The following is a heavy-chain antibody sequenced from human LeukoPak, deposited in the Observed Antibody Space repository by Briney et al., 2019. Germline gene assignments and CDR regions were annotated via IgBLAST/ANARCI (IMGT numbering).Heavy chain of an antibody. CDR3: AKDKRMTIFGVIIIHDYFDY. V-gene: IGHV3-30*18. CDR1: GFTFSSTG. Sequence: PGGSLRLSCAASGFTFSSTGVHWVRQAPGKGLEWVAVISYDGSNKYYADSVKGRFTISRDNSKNTLYLQMNSLRAEDTAVYYCAKDKRMTIFGVIIIHDYFDYWGQGTLVTVSS. J-gene: IGHJ4*02. CDR2: ISYDGSNK. D-gene: IGHD3-3*01.